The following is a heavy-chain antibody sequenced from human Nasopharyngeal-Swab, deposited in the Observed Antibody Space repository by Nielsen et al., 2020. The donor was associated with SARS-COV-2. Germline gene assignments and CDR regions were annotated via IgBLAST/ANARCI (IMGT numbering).Heavy chain of an antibody. CDR2: SHYSGST. V-gene: IGHV4-59*08. CDR3: ARGFDY. J-gene: IGHJ4*02. CDR1: GASLSSYY. Sequence: SETLSLTCTVSGASLSSYYWSWIRQPPGKGLEWIAYSHYSGSTNYNPSLKSRVTMSVDTSKRQFSLMLISVTAADTAVYYCARGFDYWGQGTLVTVSS.